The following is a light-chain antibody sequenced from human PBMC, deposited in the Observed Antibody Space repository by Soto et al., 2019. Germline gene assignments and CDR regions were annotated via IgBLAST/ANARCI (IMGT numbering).Light chain of an antibody. CDR2: AAS. V-gene: IGKV1-9*01. CDR1: QGISSY. CDR3: QQLNSYPQFT. J-gene: IGKJ3*01. Sequence: DLQLTQSPSFLSASVGDRVTITCRASQGISSYLAWYQQKPGKAPKLLIYAASTLQSGVPSRFRGSGAGTEFTRTISSLQPEDFATYYCQQLNSYPQFTFGPGTKVDIK.